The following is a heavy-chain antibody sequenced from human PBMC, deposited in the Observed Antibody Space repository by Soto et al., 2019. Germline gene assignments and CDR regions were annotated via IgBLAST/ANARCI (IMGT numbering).Heavy chain of an antibody. D-gene: IGHD3-3*01. V-gene: IGHV3-23*01. Sequence: EVQLLESGGGLIQPGGSLRLSCAASGFSFSSFVMSWVRQAPGKGLEWVASVNANGDTTHYADAVKGRFTISRDNSKNILYLQMDSLRAEDTAVYYCAKWSYLDYWGQGTLVTVSS. CDR2: VNANGDTT. J-gene: IGHJ4*02. CDR1: GFSFSSFV. CDR3: AKWSYLDY.